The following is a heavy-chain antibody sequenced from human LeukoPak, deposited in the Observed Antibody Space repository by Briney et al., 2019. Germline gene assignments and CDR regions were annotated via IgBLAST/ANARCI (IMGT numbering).Heavy chain of an antibody. D-gene: IGHD2-2*01. CDR1: GFTFSSYA. CDR2: IVGSGSST. J-gene: IGHJ4*02. Sequence: GGFLRLSCAASGFTFSSYAMNWVRQAPGKGPEWVSAIVGSGSSTHYADSLKGRFAISRDNSKNTLYLQMGSLTAEDTAIYYCATHRSNGPAAMNYWGQGILVTVSS. CDR3: ATHRSNGPAAMNY. V-gene: IGHV3-23*01.